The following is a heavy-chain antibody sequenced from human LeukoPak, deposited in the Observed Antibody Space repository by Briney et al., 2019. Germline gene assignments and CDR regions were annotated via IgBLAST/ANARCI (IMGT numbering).Heavy chain of an antibody. V-gene: IGHV4-59*08. D-gene: IGHD6-13*01. J-gene: IGHJ4*02. CDR2: IYYSGST. CDR3: ARHGIAAAGNPFDY. Sequence: PSETLSLTCTVSGGSISSYYWSWIRQPPGKGLEWIGYIYYSGSTNYNPSLKSRVTISVDTSKNQFSLKLSSVTAADTAVYYCARHGIAAAGNPFDYWGLGTLVTVSS. CDR1: GGSISSYY.